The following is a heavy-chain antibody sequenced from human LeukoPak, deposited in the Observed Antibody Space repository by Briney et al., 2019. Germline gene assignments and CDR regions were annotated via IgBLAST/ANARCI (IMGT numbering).Heavy chain of an antibody. CDR3: AQSLGSSNWIGNWFDP. CDR2: IYYTGTT. J-gene: IGHJ5*02. V-gene: IGHV4-39*01. CDR1: GGSISSSSHS. D-gene: IGHD6-13*01. Sequence: SETLSLTCTVSGGSISSSSHSWGWIRQPPGKGLEWTGSIYYTGTTYYNPSLKSRVTISVDTSKNQFSLKLNYITTADTAVYYCAQSLGSSNWIGNWFDPWGQGTLVTVSS.